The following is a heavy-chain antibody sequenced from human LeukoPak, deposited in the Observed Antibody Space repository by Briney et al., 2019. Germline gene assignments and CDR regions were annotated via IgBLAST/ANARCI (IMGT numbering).Heavy chain of an antibody. Sequence: GGSLRLSCAASGFSVSNYYMSWVRQPPGKGLEWVSVMYTGGGRYYGDSVKGRFTISRDNSKNTVFLQMNSLRVEDTALYYCTRGQSYCGANCYSDWGQGTLVTVSS. V-gene: IGHV3-66*01. CDR1: GFSVSNYY. D-gene: IGHD2-21*02. CDR2: MYTGGGR. J-gene: IGHJ4*02. CDR3: TRGQSYCGANCYSD.